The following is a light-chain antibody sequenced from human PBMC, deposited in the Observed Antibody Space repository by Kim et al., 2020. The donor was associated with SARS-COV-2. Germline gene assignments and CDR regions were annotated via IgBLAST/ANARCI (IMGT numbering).Light chain of an antibody. V-gene: IGLV1-44*01. J-gene: IGLJ3*02. CDR1: SSNIGRNS. CDR3: SAWDGSLNGWV. Sequence: GQRVTISCSGSSSNIGRNSVNWYQHLPGTAPKLLLYTNNKRPSGVPDRVSGSKSGTSASLDISGLQSDDEADYYCSAWDGSLNGWVFGGGTQLTVL. CDR2: TNN.